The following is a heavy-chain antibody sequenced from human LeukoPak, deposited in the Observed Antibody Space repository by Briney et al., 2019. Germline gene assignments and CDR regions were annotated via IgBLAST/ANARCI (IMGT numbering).Heavy chain of an antibody. V-gene: IGHV4-61*02. J-gene: IGHJ4*02. CDR2: VYTSGST. Sequence: PSETLSLTCAVSGGSITSGSYYWTWIRQPAGKGLEWIGRVYTSGSTNYNPYLKSRVTISVDTSKNQFSLKLSSVTAADTAVYYCARAGTDGYSHFDYWGQGTLVTVSS. CDR3: ARAGTDGYSHFDY. CDR1: GGSITSGSYY. D-gene: IGHD3-22*01.